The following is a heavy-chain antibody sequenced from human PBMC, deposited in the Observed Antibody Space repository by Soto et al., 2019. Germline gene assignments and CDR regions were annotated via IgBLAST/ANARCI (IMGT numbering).Heavy chain of an antibody. CDR3: ARSIAVPSSHIDH. CDR2: VYYTGST. V-gene: IGHV4-59*01. J-gene: IGHJ4*02. Sequence: SETLSLTCRVSGGSMSGYYWSWIRQAPGKGLEWIGYVYYTGSTSYNPSLQSRVTISVDTSNKQFSQSLRLVTAADTAVYFCARSIAVPSSHIDHWGQGIRVTVSS. D-gene: IGHD6-6*01. CDR1: GGSMSGYY.